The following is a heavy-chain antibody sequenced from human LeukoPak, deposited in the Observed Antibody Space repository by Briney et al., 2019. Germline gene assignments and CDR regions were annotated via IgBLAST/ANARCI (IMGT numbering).Heavy chain of an antibody. J-gene: IGHJ3*02. CDR3: ARDPTTVTKGLDI. CDR1: GGSISTHY. Sequence: SETLSLTCTVSGGSISTHYWCWIRQPPGKGLEWIGYISYIGSTNYNPSLKSRVTISVDTSKNQFSLKLSSVTPADAAVYFCARDPTTVTKGLDIWGQGTMVTVSS. CDR2: ISYIGST. V-gene: IGHV4-59*11. D-gene: IGHD4-17*01.